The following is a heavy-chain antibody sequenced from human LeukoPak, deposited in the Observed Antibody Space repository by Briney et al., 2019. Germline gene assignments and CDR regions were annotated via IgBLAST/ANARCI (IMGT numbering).Heavy chain of an antibody. D-gene: IGHD3-3*01. V-gene: IGHV3-23*01. CDR2: ISGSGGST. CDR1: GFSVSRKY. J-gene: IGHJ4*02. Sequence: GGSLRLSCAVSGFSVSRKYMSWVRQAPGKGLEWVSAISGSGGSTYYADSVKGRFTISRDNSKNTLYLQMNSLRAEDTAVYYCAKVYDFWSGYPPGNWGQGTLVTVSS. CDR3: AKVYDFWSGYPPGN.